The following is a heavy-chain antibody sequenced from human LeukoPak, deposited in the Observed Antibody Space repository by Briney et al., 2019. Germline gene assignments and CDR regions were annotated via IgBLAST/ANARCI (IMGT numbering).Heavy chain of an antibody. CDR2: IKQDGSEK. Sequence: GGSLRLSCAASGFTFSSYWMSWVRQAPGKGLEWVANIKQDGSEKYYVDSVKGRFTISRDNAKNSLYLQMNSLRAEDTAVYYCARATVDGSGSYWYYYYYMDVWGKGTTVTISS. CDR1: GFTFSSYW. V-gene: IGHV3-7*01. D-gene: IGHD3-10*01. CDR3: ARATVDGSGSYWYYYYYMDV. J-gene: IGHJ6*03.